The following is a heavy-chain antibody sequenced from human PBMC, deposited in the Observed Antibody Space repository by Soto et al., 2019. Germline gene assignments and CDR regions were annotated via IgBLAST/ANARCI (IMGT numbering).Heavy chain of an antibody. Sequence: GASVKVSCKASGYTFTGYYMHWVRQAPGQGLEWMGWISAYNGNTNYAQKLQGRVTMTTDTSTSTAYMELRSLRSDDTAVYYCARPQRIAVAGPLSYWGQGTLVTVSS. J-gene: IGHJ4*02. CDR1: GYTFTGYY. D-gene: IGHD6-19*01. V-gene: IGHV1-18*04. CDR2: ISAYNGNT. CDR3: ARPQRIAVAGPLSY.